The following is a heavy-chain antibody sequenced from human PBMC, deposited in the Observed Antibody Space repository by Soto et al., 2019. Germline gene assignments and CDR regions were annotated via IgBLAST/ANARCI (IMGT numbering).Heavy chain of an antibody. CDR3: AGRSTPCSGGSCYNWFDP. CDR2: IIPIFGTA. CDR1: GGTFSSYA. V-gene: IGHV1-69*12. D-gene: IGHD2-15*01. Sequence: QVQLVQSGAEVKKPGSSVKVSCKASGGTFSSYAISWVRQAPGQGLEWMGGIIPIFGTANYAQKFQGRVTITADEXTXTXXMELSSLRAADTAVYYCAGRSTPCSGGSCYNWFDPWGQGTLVTVSS. J-gene: IGHJ5*02.